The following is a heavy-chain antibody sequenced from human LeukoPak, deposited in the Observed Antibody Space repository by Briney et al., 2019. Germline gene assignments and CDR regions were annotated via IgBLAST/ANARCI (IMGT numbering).Heavy chain of an antibody. D-gene: IGHD6-13*01. V-gene: IGHV4-39*07. Sequence: SETLSLTCTVSGGSISISSYWAWIRQPPGKGLEWIGNVYYSGSTYYNPSLKSRLTISVDTSKNHFSLNLISVTAADTAVYNCARVGSSWPHYYFDYWGQGALVTVSS. CDR3: ARVGSSWPHYYFDY. CDR2: VYYSGST. J-gene: IGHJ4*02. CDR1: GGSISISSY.